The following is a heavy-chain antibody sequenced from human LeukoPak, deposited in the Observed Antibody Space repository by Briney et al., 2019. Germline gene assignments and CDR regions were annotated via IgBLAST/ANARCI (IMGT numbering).Heavy chain of an antibody. Sequence: GASVKVSCKASGYTFTGYYMQWVRQAPGQGLEWMGWINPNSGGTNYAQKFQGRVTMTRDTSISTAYMELSRLRSDDTAVYYCAREKYSAARHWYFDLWGRGTLVTVSS. CDR3: AREKYSAARHWYFDL. CDR1: GYTFTGYY. V-gene: IGHV1-2*02. CDR2: INPNSGGT. D-gene: IGHD6-6*01. J-gene: IGHJ2*01.